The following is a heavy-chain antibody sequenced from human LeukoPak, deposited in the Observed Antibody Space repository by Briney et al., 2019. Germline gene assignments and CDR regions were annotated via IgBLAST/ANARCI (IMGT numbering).Heavy chain of an antibody. CDR1: GGSLRDYF. J-gene: IGHJ3*01. V-gene: IGHV4-34*01. Sequence: PSETLSHMCSVYGGSLRDYFWGWIPQPPGKGLEWIGEIDDGGNTNYNPALMSRVLVTMEKSKRQFSLVMRSVTAADTAVYYCARFSKITWGDWGDAFDVWGQGTTVIVSS. CDR3: ARFSKITWGDWGDAFDV. D-gene: IGHD2-21*02. CDR2: IDDGGNT.